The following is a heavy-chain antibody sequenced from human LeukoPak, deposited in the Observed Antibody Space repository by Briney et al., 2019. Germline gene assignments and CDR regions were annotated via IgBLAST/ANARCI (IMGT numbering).Heavy chain of an antibody. CDR1: GGSFSGYY. CDR3: ARVGYNWNVGY. V-gene: IGHV4-34*01. Sequence: SETLSLTCAVYGGSFSGYYWSWIRQPPGKGLEWIGEINHSGSTNYNPSLKSRVTISVDTSKNQFSLKLSSVTAADTAVYYCARVGYNWNVGYWGQGTLVTVSS. D-gene: IGHD1-20*01. CDR2: INHSGST. J-gene: IGHJ4*02.